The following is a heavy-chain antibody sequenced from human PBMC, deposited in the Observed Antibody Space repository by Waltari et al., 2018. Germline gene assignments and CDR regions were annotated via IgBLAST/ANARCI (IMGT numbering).Heavy chain of an antibody. V-gene: IGHV3-9*01. Sequence: EVQLVESGGGLVQPGRSLRLSCVGSGVSFAVRAMHLVRQVPGKGLEWVSGINWNSGNIGYADSVKGRFTISRDNAKNSLYLQINSVRTEDTALYYCTSDAFGNSIGGVFDYWGQGTLVNVSS. CDR2: INWNSGNI. J-gene: IGHJ4*02. CDR1: GVSFAVRA. D-gene: IGHD3-3*01. CDR3: TSDAFGNSIGGVFDY.